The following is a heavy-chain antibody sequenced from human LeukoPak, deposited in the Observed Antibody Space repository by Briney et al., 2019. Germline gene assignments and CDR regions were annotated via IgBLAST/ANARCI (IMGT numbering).Heavy chain of an antibody. CDR3: ARRHNSGWNSFDS. CDR1: GGFISDYY. J-gene: IGHJ5*01. CDR2: NYYSGST. D-gene: IGHD6-19*01. V-gene: IGHV4-59*08. Sequence: SETLTLTCTVSGGFISDYYWSWIRQPPGKALEGIGYNYYSGSTNYNPPLKSLVTISRGTSKYLFSPKLRSVTAADTAVYYCARRHNSGWNSFDSWGPGTLVTVSS.